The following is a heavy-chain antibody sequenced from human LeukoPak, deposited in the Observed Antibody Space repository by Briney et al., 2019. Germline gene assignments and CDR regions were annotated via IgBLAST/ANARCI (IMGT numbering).Heavy chain of an antibody. Sequence: GGSLRLSCAASGFTFGNHWMTWVRQAPGKRLEWVANIKQDGSEKYYVDSVKGRFTISRDNAKNSLYLQMNSLRVEDTAVYFCARAIEGGTTNYEYWGQGTLVTVSS. V-gene: IGHV3-7*04. CDR1: GFTFGNHW. CDR3: ARAIEGGTTNYEY. J-gene: IGHJ4*02. D-gene: IGHD1-7*01. CDR2: IKQDGSEK.